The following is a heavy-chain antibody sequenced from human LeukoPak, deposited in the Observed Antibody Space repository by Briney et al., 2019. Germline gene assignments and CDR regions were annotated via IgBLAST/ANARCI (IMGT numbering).Heavy chain of an antibody. CDR3: ARVSQQNTIFGVVIIRLDAFDI. CDR1: GFTFSSYS. D-gene: IGHD3-3*01. Sequence: GGSLRLSCAASGFTFSSYSMNWVRQAPGKGLEWVSSISSSSSYIYYADSVKGRFTISRDNAKNSLYPQMNSLRAEDTAVYYCARVSQQNTIFGVVIIRLDAFDIWGQGTMVTVPS. V-gene: IGHV3-21*01. CDR2: ISSSSSYI. J-gene: IGHJ3*02.